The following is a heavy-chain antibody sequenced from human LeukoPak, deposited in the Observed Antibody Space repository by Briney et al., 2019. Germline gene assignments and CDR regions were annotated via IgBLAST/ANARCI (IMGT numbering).Heavy chain of an antibody. CDR2: IYYSGST. V-gene: IGHV4-59*01. Sequence: SETLSLTCTVSVGSLSSYYWSWIRQPPGKGLEWIGYIYYSGSTNYNPSLKSRVTISVDTSKNQFSLKLSSVTAADTAVYYCARAIGGYYFDYWGQGTLVTVSS. CDR3: ARAIGGYYFDY. CDR1: VGSLSSYY. J-gene: IGHJ4*02.